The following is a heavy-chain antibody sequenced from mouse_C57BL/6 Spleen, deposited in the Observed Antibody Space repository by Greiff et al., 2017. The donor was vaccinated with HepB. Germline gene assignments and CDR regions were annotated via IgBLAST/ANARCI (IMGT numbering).Heavy chain of an antibody. J-gene: IGHJ3*01. CDR2: IDPSDSYT. D-gene: IGHD2-2*01. V-gene: IGHV1-69*01. Sequence: LQESGAELVMPGASVKLSCKASGYTFTSYWMHWVKQRPGQGLEWIGEIDPSDSYTNYNQKFKGKSTLTVDKSSSTAYMQLSSLTSEDSAVYYCAREGYAQFAYWGQGTLVTVSA. CDR3: AREGYAQFAY. CDR1: GYTFTSYW.